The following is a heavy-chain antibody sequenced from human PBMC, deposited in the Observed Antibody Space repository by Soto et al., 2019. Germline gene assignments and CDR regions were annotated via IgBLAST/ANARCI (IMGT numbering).Heavy chain of an antibody. CDR1: SGSISSANW. V-gene: IGHV4-4*02. J-gene: IGHJ4*02. CDR3: ARHLATPGTRGFDS. Sequence: QVQLQESGPGLVKPSGTLSLTCAVSSGSISSANWWSWVRQPPGKGLEWIGEIYLGGTTNYNPSLRSRVIISLDMSKNQFSLNLASVTAADTAVYYCARHLATPGTRGFDSWGQGTLVTVSS. D-gene: IGHD6-13*01. CDR2: IYLGGTT.